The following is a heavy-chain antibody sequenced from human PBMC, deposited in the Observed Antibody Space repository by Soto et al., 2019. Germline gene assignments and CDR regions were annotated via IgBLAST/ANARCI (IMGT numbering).Heavy chain of an antibody. CDR2: ISAYNGNT. CDR3: ARDPPWEYYASGSYLDAFDV. D-gene: IGHD3-10*01. V-gene: IGHV1-18*01. Sequence: ASVKVSCKASGYTFTSYGISWVRQAPGQGLEWMGWISAYNGNTNYAQKLQGRVTMTTDTSTSTAYMELRSLRSDDTAVYYCARDPPWEYYASGSYLDAFDVWGQGTMVTVSS. J-gene: IGHJ3*01. CDR1: GYTFTSYG.